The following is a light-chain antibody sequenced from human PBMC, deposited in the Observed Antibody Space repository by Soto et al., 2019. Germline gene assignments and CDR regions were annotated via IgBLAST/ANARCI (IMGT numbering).Light chain of an antibody. CDR2: GAS. CDR1: QSISFN. V-gene: IGKV3-15*01. Sequence: EVVMTQSPGTLSVSPGERATLSCRAGQSISFNLAWYQLKPGQVPRLLIYGASTRATGVPARFSGIGSGTEFPLTISSLQSEDFVVYYCQQYNHWPWTFGQGTKVEIK. J-gene: IGKJ1*01. CDR3: QQYNHWPWT.